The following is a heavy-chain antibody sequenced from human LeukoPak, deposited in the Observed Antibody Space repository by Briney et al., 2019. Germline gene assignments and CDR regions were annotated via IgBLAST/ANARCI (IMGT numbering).Heavy chain of an antibody. J-gene: IGHJ4*02. V-gene: IGHV3-21*01. Sequence: KSGGSLRLSCAASGFTFSSYSMNWVRQAPGKGLEWVSSISSSSSYIYYADSVKGRFTISRDNAKNSLYLQMNSLRAEDTAVYYCARNGVAGFSTLDYWGQGTLVTVSS. D-gene: IGHD6-19*01. CDR3: ARNGVAGFSTLDY. CDR1: GFTFSSYS. CDR2: ISSSSSYI.